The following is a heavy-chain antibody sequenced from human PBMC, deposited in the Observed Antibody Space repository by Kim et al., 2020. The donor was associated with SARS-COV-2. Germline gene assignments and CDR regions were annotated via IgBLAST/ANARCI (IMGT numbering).Heavy chain of an antibody. CDR2: IGTAGDT. V-gene: IGHV3-13*04. Sequence: GGSLRLSCAASGFTFSSYDMHWVRQATGKGLEWVSAIGTAGDTYYPGSVKGRFTISRENAKNSLYLQMNSLRAGDMAVYYCARALQGMGERGYYDILTGPPRGYYYYGMDVWGQGTTVTVSS. J-gene: IGHJ6*02. CDR1: GFTFSSYD. CDR3: ARALQGMGERGYYDILTGPPRGYYYYGMDV. D-gene: IGHD3-9*01.